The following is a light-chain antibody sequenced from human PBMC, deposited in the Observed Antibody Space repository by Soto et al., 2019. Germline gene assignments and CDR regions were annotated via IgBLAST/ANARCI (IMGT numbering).Light chain of an antibody. J-gene: IGLJ3*02. Sequence: QPVLTQPASVSGSPGQSITISCTGTNSDVGGFNYVSWYQHHPGKAPKLMIYEVNNRPSGVSNRFSGSKSGNTASLTISGLQTEDEADYYCTSYTSSTSVVFGGGTKVTVL. CDR1: NSDVGGFNY. CDR3: TSYTSSTSVV. CDR2: EVN. V-gene: IGLV2-14*01.